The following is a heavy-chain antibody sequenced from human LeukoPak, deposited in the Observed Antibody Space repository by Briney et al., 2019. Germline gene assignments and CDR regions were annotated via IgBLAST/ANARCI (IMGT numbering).Heavy chain of an antibody. Sequence: PSETLSLTCTVSGDSITSTSYYWGWMRPPPGKGREWIGSVYYSGSALHNPSLQSRVTLSVDTSKNQFSLKLISVTAADTAVCHCARHGGDASGSSKFDYWGQGTPLIVSS. CDR3: ARHGGDASGSSKFDY. J-gene: IGHJ4*02. CDR2: VYYSGSA. CDR1: GDSITSTSYY. D-gene: IGHD3-10*01. V-gene: IGHV4-39*01.